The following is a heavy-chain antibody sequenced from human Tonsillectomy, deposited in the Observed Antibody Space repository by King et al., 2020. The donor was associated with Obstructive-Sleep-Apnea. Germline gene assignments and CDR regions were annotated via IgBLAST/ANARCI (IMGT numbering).Heavy chain of an antibody. V-gene: IGHV3-11*06. CDR1: GFTFTDYDYY. CDR3: ARESGDWLVDS. CDR2: ISSTGTFI. D-gene: IGHD6-19*01. J-gene: IGHJ4*02. Sequence: VQLVESGGGVVKPGGSLRLSCAASGFTFTDYDYYMSWIRQAPGKGLEWVAYISSTGTFIKYADSLKGRFTISRDNAAKSVYLQMNSLRADATALYFCARESGDWLVDSWGQGTLVIVSS.